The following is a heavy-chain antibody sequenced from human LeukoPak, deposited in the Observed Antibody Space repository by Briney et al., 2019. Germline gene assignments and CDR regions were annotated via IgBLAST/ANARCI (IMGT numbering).Heavy chain of an antibody. D-gene: IGHD3-10*01. J-gene: IGHJ4*02. Sequence: ASVKVSCKASGYXFANYGFARVRQAPGQGLEWMGWINTYNGNTKYSQKLQGRVTVTTDTSTSTAYMELRSLASDDTAVYYCAREPISSGTYYPRSDYWGQGTLVTVSS. CDR2: INTYNGNT. CDR1: GYXFANYG. CDR3: AREPISSGTYYPRSDY. V-gene: IGHV1-18*01.